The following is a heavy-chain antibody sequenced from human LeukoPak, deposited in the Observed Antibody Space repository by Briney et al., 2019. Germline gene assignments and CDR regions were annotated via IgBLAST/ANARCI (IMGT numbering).Heavy chain of an antibody. V-gene: IGHV3-11*06. CDR3: ARDRYSSGWPKRNNWFDP. Sequence: GGSLRLSCAASGFTFSDYYMSWIRQAPGKGLEWVSYISSSSSYTNYADSVKGRFTISRDNAKNSLYLQMNSLRAEDTAVYYCARDRYSSGWPKRNNWFDPWGQGTLVTVSS. J-gene: IGHJ5*02. CDR1: GFTFSDYY. CDR2: ISSSSSYT. D-gene: IGHD6-19*01.